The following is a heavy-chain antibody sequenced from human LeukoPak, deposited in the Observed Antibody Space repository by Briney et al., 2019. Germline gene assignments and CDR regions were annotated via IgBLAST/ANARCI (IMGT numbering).Heavy chain of an antibody. CDR2: ISYDGSNK. CDR1: GFTFSSYA. CDR3: AKGQTGIFDY. D-gene: IGHD1-1*01. J-gene: IGHJ4*02. Sequence: GGSLKLSCAASGFTFSSYAMHWVRQAPGKGLEWVAVISYDGSNKYHADSVKGRFTISRDNSKNTLYLQMNSLRAEDTAVYYCAKGQTGIFDYWGQGTLVTVSS. V-gene: IGHV3-30-3*01.